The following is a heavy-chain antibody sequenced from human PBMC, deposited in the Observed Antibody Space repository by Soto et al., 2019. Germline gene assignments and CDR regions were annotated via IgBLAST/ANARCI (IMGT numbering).Heavy chain of an antibody. Sequence: QVQLVQSEAEVKEPETSVNLACRTSGYTFNEYSLQWVRQAPGQRLEWMGWIASGNGDTRCSQKFEGRLTLTRDTSANVAYMSLGGLKPEDSARYYCVRRRRDDSAYSPFDHWGQGTQLTVSA. CDR2: IASGNGDT. CDR1: GYTFNEYS. V-gene: IGHV1-3*01. J-gene: IGHJ4*02. D-gene: IGHD3-22*01. CDR3: VRRRRDDSAYSPFDH.